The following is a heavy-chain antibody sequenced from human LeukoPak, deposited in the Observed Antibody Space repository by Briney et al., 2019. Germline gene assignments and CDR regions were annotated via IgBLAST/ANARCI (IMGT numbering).Heavy chain of an antibody. CDR1: VYSVIDYY. V-gene: IGHV1-2*02. CDR3: ARDNSMTEFDY. Sequence: ASVKVSCKSSVYSVIDYYLHWVRQAPGQGLEWMGWINPTNGGTYYVQKFQGRVTMTRDTSIRTVYLEVSRLTSDDTAMYYCARDNSMTEFDYWGKGTLVTVSS. J-gene: IGHJ4*02. CDR2: INPTNGGT.